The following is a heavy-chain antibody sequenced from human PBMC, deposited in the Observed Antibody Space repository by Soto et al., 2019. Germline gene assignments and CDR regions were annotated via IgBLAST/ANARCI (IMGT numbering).Heavy chain of an antibody. CDR2: IIPIFGTT. CDR1: GGTFSRYA. CDR3: ARIAVAGPDYDYYGMDV. Sequence: QVQLVQSGAEVKKPGSSVKVSCKASGGTFSRYAISWVRQAPGQGLEWMGGIIPIFGTTNYAQKVQDRVTITADESTSTVYMELSSLKSEDTAVYYCARIAVAGPDYDYYGMDVWGQGTTVTVSS. D-gene: IGHD6-19*01. J-gene: IGHJ6*02. V-gene: IGHV1-69*01.